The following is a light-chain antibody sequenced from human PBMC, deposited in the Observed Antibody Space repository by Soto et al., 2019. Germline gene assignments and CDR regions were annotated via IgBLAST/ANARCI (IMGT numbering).Light chain of an antibody. CDR1: QSVSSY. CDR3: QRPSHCPSAAI. CDR2: DAS. V-gene: IGKV3-11*01. J-gene: IGKJ5*01. Sequence: EIVLTQSPAILSLSPGERATLSCRVSQSVSSYLAWYQQKPGQAPRLLIYDASNRATGIPARFSGSGSGTDFTLTTSSLEPDFFVVYCSQRPSHCPSAAIFGHGSRMKI.